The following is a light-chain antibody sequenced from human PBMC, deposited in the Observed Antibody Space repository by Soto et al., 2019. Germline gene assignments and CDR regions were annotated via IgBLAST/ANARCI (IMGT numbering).Light chain of an antibody. Sequence: EFVLTQSPGTLSLSPGEGATLSCRASQSLSSNYLAWYHQKPGQAPRLLVSDASTRATGIPVRFSGSGSGTEFTLTISSLQSEDFAVYYCQQYNNWPPETFGQGTKVDIK. CDR1: QSLSSN. J-gene: IGKJ1*01. CDR2: DAS. CDR3: QQYNNWPPET. V-gene: IGKV3-15*01.